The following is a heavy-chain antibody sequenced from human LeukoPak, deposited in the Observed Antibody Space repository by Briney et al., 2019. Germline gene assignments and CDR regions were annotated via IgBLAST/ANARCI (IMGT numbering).Heavy chain of an antibody. CDR1: GFTFSGYA. V-gene: IGHV3-64*01. D-gene: IGHD5-24*01. Sequence: PGGSLRLSCAVSGFTFSGYAMHWVRQAPGKGLEHVSTINTDGGSTYYAKSVKGRFTISRDNSKNTLYLQMGSLRAEDMAVYYCARRERDGYNSFDYWGQGTLVTVSS. CDR3: ARRERDGYNSFDY. J-gene: IGHJ4*02. CDR2: INTDGGST.